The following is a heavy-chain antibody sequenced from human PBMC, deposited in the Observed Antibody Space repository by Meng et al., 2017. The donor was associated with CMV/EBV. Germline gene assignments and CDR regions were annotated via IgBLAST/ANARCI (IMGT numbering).Heavy chain of an antibody. Sequence: ASVKVSCKASGYTFTGYYMHWARQAPGQGLEWMGWINPNSGGTNYAQKFQGRVTMTRDTSISTAYMELSRLRSDDTAVYYCARDLFGYCSSTSCSNLGEDVWGQGTTVTVSS. CDR1: GYTFTGYY. J-gene: IGHJ6*02. CDR3: ARDLFGYCSSTSCSNLGEDV. V-gene: IGHV1-2*02. CDR2: INPNSGGT. D-gene: IGHD2-2*03.